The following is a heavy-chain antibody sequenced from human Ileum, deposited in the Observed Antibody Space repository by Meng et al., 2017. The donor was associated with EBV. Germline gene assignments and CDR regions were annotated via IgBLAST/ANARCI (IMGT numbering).Heavy chain of an antibody. CDR1: GGSVCSDSYP. J-gene: IGHJ4*02. D-gene: IGHD3-16*01. V-gene: IGHV4-61*01. CDR2: TYGSDS. Sequence: PQESGPGRVETTEPVTLTCSVSGGSVCSDSYPWSWVRQPPGGGLEWIVHTYGSDSNYTPSFQSRVTISIDTAKNQLFLKLTSVTAANTAMYFCAYYRVGRGGVGSWGQGTLVTVSS. CDR3: AYYRVGRGGVGS.